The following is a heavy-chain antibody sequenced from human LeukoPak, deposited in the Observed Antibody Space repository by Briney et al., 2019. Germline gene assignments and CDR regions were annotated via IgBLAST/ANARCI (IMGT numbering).Heavy chain of an antibody. CDR1: GGSISGYY. D-gene: IGHD3-22*01. CDR3: ARGGWSSGYYFDY. Sequence: SETLSLTCTVSGGSISGYYWSWIRQPPGKGLEWIGYSYNSGSTNYNPSLKSRVTISIDKSKNQFSLKLSSVTAADTAVYYCARGGWSSGYYFDYWGQGTLVTVSS. CDR2: SYNSGST. J-gene: IGHJ4*02. V-gene: IGHV4-59*12.